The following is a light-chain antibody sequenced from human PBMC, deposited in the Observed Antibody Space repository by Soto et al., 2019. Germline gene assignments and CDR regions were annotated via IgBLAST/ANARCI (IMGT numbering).Light chain of an antibody. Sequence: EIVLTQSPATLSLSPGERATLSCRASQSVSSYLAWYQQKPGQAPRLLIYDASNRATGIPARFSGSGSGTDFTLTISSLAPEDFEVYYCQQRSNWPWTFGQGTKVEIK. J-gene: IGKJ1*01. CDR2: DAS. V-gene: IGKV3-11*01. CDR1: QSVSSY. CDR3: QQRSNWPWT.